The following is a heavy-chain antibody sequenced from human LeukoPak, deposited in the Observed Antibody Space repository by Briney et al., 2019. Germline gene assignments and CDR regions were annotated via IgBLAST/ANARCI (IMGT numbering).Heavy chain of an antibody. J-gene: IGHJ6*02. D-gene: IGHD1-26*01. V-gene: IGHV3-74*01. CDR2: INSDGSST. Sequence: GGSLRLSCAASGFTFSSYWMHWVRQAPGKGLVWVSRINSDGSSTSYAGSVKGRFTISRDNAKNTLYLQMNSLRSEDTALYYCATWAFYHSLDVWGQGTTVTVSS. CDR1: GFTFSSYW. CDR3: ATWAFYHSLDV.